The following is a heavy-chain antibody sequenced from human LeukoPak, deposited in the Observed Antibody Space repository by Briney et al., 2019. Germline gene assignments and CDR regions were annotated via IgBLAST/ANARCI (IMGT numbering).Heavy chain of an antibody. J-gene: IGHJ6*03. V-gene: IGHV4-39*01. CDR3: ARHSYYYYYMDV. Sequence: SETLSLTCTVSGGSISSSSYYWGWIRQPPGKGLEWIGSIYYSGSTYDNPSLKSRVTISVDTSKNQFSLKQSSVTAENTAVYYGARHSYYYYYMDVWGKGTTVTVSS. CDR1: GGSISSSSYY. CDR2: IYYSGST.